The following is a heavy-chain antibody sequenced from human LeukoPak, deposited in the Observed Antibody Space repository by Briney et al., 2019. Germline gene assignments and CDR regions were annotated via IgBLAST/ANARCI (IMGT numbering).Heavy chain of an antibody. V-gene: IGHV3-23*01. D-gene: IGHD2-2*02. J-gene: IGHJ4*02. CDR2: ISGSGGST. Sequence: PGGSLRLSCAASGFTFSSYAMSWVRQAPGKGLEWVSAISGSGGSTYYADSVKGRFTISRDNSKNTLYLQMNSLRAEDTAVYYCAKEETTNCSSTSCYIAYWGQGTLVTVSS. CDR3: AKEETTNCSSTSCYIAY. CDR1: GFTFSSYA.